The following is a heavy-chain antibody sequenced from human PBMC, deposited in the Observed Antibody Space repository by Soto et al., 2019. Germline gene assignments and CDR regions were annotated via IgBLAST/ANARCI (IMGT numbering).Heavy chain of an antibody. V-gene: IGHV4-59*12. CDR2: IYYSGST. D-gene: IGHD3-22*01. Sequence: PSETLSLTCSVSGGSISGYYWSWIRQPPGKEPEWIGSIYYSGSTNYNPSLKSRVTISLDTSKNQFSLKLSSVTAADTAVYYCARGFSYDSSFDYWGQGTLVTVSS. CDR1: GGSISGYY. CDR3: ARGFSYDSSFDY. J-gene: IGHJ4*02.